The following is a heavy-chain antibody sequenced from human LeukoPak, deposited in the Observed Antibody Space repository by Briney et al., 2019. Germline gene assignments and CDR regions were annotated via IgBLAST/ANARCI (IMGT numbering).Heavy chain of an antibody. J-gene: IGHJ4*02. CDR1: GYSISSGYY. CDR2: IYHSGST. D-gene: IGHD4-17*01. Sequence: PSETLSLTCTVSGYSISSGYYWGWIRQPPGKGLEWIGSIYHSGSTYYNPSLKSRVTISVDTSKNQFSLKLSSVTAADTAVYYCARGDYGDYQPNFDYGGQGTLVTVSS. V-gene: IGHV4-38-2*02. CDR3: ARGDYGDYQPNFDY.